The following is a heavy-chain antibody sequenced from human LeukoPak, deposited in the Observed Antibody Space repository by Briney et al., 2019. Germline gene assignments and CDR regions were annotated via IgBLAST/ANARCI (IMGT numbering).Heavy chain of an antibody. CDR1: GFTFSSYA. CDR2: ISYDGSNK. CDR3: TREYYEILTGHYYYYGMDV. V-gene: IGHV3-30-3*01. Sequence: GGSLRLSCAASGFTFSSYAMHWVRQAPGKGLEWVAVISYDGSNKYYADSVKGRFTISRDNSKNTLYLEMNSLRAEDTAVYYCTREYYEILTGHYYYYGMDVWGQGTTVTVSS. D-gene: IGHD3-9*01. J-gene: IGHJ6*02.